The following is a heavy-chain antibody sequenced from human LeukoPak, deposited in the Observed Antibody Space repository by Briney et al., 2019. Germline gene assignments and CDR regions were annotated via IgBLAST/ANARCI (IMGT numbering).Heavy chain of an antibody. J-gene: IGHJ6*02. CDR3: ARIYRDLAVARKTPMDSI. Sequence: GGSLRLSCAASGFTFSSYSMNWVRQAPGKGLEWVSSISSSSSYIYYADSVKGRFTISRDNAKNSLYLQMNSLRAEDTAVYYCARIYRDLAVARKTPMDSIWGQGTTVTVSS. V-gene: IGHV3-21*01. CDR2: ISSSSSYI. D-gene: IGHD6-19*01. CDR1: GFTFSSYS.